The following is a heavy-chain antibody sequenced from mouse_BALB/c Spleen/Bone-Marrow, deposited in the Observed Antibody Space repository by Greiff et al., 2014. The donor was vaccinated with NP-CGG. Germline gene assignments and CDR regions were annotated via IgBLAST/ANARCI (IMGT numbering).Heavy chain of an antibody. Sequence: LQQSGSELGGPGASVKLSCKASGYTFTSYWVPWGEQRPGQGLEWLGNIYPGTGSINYDEKFKSKATLTVDTSSSTAYMQLSSLTSEDSAVYYCTRSGYVMDYWGQGTSVTVSS. J-gene: IGHJ4*01. CDR3: TRSGYVMDY. D-gene: IGHD3-1*01. V-gene: IGHV1S22*01. CDR2: IYPGTGSI. CDR1: GYTFTSYW.